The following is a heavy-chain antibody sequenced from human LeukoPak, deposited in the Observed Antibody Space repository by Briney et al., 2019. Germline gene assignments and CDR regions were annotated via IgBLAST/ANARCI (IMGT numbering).Heavy chain of an antibody. CDR1: GFTFSSYS. J-gene: IGHJ3*02. V-gene: IGHV3-21*01. D-gene: IGHD2-2*01. Sequence: GGSLRLSCAASGFTFSSYSMNWVRQAPGKGLEWVSSISSSSSYIYYADSVKGRFTISRDNAKNSLYLQMNSLRAEDTAVYYYARDLVPAAIRSAFDIWGQGTMVTVSS. CDR2: ISSSSSYI. CDR3: ARDLVPAAIRSAFDI.